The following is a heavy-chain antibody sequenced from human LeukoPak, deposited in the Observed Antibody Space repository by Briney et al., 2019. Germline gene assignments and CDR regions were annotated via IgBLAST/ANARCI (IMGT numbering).Heavy chain of an antibody. J-gene: IGHJ4*02. CDR3: AREIDYGDYKSYYFDY. V-gene: IGHV3-7*01. Sequence: GGSLRLSCAASGFTFSSYWMSWVRQAPGKGLEWVANIKQDGSEKYYVDSVKGRFTISRDNAKNSLYLQMNSLRAEDTAVYYCAREIDYGDYKSYYFDYWGQGTLVTVSS. D-gene: IGHD4-17*01. CDR2: IKQDGSEK. CDR1: GFTFSSYW.